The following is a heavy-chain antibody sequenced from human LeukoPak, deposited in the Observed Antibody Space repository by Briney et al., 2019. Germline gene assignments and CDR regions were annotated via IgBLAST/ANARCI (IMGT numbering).Heavy chain of an antibody. CDR2: IYSSGST. CDR3: AASIRRITVAGPSLDY. J-gene: IGHJ4*02. V-gene: IGHV4-4*07. CDR1: GGSMSSYY. Sequence: PSETLSLTCTVSGGSMSSYYWSWIRQPAGKGLEWIGRIYSSGSTNYNPSLKSRVTMSVDTSKNQFSLKLSSVTAADTAVYYCAASIRRITVAGPSLDYWGQGTLVTVPS. D-gene: IGHD6-19*01.